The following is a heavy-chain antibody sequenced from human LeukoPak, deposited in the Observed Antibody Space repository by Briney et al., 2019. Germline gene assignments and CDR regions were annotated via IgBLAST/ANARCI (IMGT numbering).Heavy chain of an antibody. CDR1: GYTFSGSF. CDR3: ARGGSPAHFDF. V-gene: IGHV1-2*02. J-gene: IGHJ4*02. CDR2: INVDTGGT. D-gene: IGHD6-13*01. Sequence: ASVTVSCKASGYTFSGSFMHWVRQAPGQGPEWMGWINVDTGGTHYAPRFRGRVAMTRDTSFSTGYMDLSSLGSDDTAVYYCARGGSPAHFDFWGQGTLVTVSS.